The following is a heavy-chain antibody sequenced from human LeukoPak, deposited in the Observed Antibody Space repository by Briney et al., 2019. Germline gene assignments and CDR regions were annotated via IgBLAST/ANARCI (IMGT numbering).Heavy chain of an antibody. CDR3: AREYCSGTGCYMGDHDAFDI. J-gene: IGHJ3*02. CDR2: IYPGDSDT. CDR1: GYSFTSYW. Sequence: PGESLKISCKGSGYSFTSYWIGWVRQMPGKGLEWMGIIYPGDSDTRYSSSFQGQVTISADKSLSTAYLQWSSLKASDTAIYYCAREYCSGTGCYMGDHDAFDIWGQGTMITVSS. D-gene: IGHD2-2*02. V-gene: IGHV5-51*01.